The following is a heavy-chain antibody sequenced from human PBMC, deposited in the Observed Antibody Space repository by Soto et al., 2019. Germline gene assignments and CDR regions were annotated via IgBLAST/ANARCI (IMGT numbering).Heavy chain of an antibody. CDR3: ARELGDPGKYYYGMDV. Sequence: TLSLTCPVSAGSISSGDYDWRWIRQPPGQGLEWMGYIYYSGSTYYNPSRKSGVTISVDTSKNQFSLKLSSVTAADTAVYYCARELGDPGKYYYGMDVWGQGTTVTVSS. D-gene: IGHD7-27*01. V-gene: IGHV4-30-4*08. J-gene: IGHJ6*02. CDR2: IYYSGST. CDR1: AGSISSGDYD.